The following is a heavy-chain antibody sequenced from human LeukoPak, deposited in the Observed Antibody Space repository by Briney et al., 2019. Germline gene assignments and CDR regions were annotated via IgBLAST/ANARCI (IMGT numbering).Heavy chain of an antibody. CDR2: IYWNDDK. CDR1: GVSLSTSGVG. D-gene: IGHD2-2*01. J-gene: IGHJ5*02. V-gene: IGHV2-5*01. Sequence: SGPTLVNPTQTPTLTCTFSGVSLSTSGVGVGWIRQPPGKALEWLALIYWNDDKRYSPSLKSRLTITKDTSKNQVVLTMTNMDPVDTATYYCAHSRSTYCSSTSCLNWFDPWGQGILVTVSS. CDR3: AHSRSTYCSSTSCLNWFDP.